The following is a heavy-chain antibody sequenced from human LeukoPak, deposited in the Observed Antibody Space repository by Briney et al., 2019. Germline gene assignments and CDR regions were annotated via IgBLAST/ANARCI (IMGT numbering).Heavy chain of an antibody. CDR3: ATVAGDYFDY. CDR1: GFTFDDYA. V-gene: IGHV3-9*01. Sequence: GGSLRLSCAASGFTFDDYAMHWVRQAPGKGLEWVSGISWNSGSIGYADSVKGRFTISRDNAKNSLYLQMNSLRAEDTALYYCATVAGDYFDYWGQGTLVTVFS. J-gene: IGHJ4*02. D-gene: IGHD6-19*01. CDR2: ISWNSGSI.